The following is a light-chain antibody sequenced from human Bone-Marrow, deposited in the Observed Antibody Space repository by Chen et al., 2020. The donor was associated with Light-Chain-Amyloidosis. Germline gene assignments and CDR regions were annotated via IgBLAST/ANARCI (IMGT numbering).Light chain of an antibody. V-gene: IGLV6-57*01. CDR1: NGSIATNY. CDR3: QSYQGSSQGV. Sequence: NFMLTQPHSVSESPGKTVIISCTRRNGSIATNYVQWDQQRPGSSPTTVSYADDQRPSGVPDRFSGSIDRSSNSASLTISGLKTEDEADYYCQSYQGSSQGVFGGGTKLTVL. J-gene: IGLJ3*02. CDR2: ADD.